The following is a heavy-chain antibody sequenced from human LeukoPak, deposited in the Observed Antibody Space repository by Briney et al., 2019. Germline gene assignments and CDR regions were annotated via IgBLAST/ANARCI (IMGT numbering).Heavy chain of an antibody. J-gene: IGHJ4*02. CDR3: ARGKYSSSWAPFDY. D-gene: IGHD6-13*01. Sequence: PGGTLRLSCSASGFTFSSYTMHWVRQAPGKGLEWVAVISYDGSNKYYADSVKGRFTISRDNSKNTLYLQMNSLRAEDTAVYYCARGKYSSSWAPFDYWGQGTLVTVSS. CDR2: ISYDGSNK. CDR1: GFTFSSYT. V-gene: IGHV3-30-3*01.